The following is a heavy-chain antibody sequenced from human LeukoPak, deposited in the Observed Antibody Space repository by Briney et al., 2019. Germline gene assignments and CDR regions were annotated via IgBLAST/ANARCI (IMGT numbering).Heavy chain of an antibody. CDR3: ARAAATVVTPEPFDY. CDR2: IIPIFGIA. J-gene: IGHJ4*02. CDR1: GYTFTSYG. V-gene: IGHV1-69*04. D-gene: IGHD4-23*01. Sequence: SVKVSCKASGYTFTSYGISWVRQAPGQGLEWMGRIIPIFGIANYAQKFQGRVTITADKSTSTAYMELSSLRSEDTAVYYCARAAATVVTPEPFDYWGQGTLVTVSS.